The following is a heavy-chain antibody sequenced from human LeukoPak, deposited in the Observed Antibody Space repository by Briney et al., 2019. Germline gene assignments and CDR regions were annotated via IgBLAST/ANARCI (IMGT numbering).Heavy chain of an antibody. V-gene: IGHV3-48*03. Sequence: GGSLRLSCAASGFTFSSYEMNWVRQAPGKGLEWVSYISSSGSTTYYADSVKGRFTISRDNSNYTLYLQMNSLRAEDTAIYYCAKDMTGGWQLLYYFDYWGQGTLVTVSS. D-gene: IGHD2-15*01. CDR2: ISSSGSTT. J-gene: IGHJ4*02. CDR1: GFTFSSYE. CDR3: AKDMTGGWQLLYYFDY.